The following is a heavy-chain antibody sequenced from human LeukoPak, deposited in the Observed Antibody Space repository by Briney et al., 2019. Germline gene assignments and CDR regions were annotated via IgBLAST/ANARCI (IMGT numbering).Heavy chain of an antibody. CDR1: GYTFSTYW. D-gene: IGHD6-13*01. CDR3: ASLNIAAAGTDAIDY. CDR2: IYPADSDT. J-gene: IGHJ4*02. Sequence: GESLKISCKGFGYTFSTYWIAWVRQMPGKGLEWMGIIYPADSDTKYSPPFQGQVTISADKSISTAYLQWSSLKASDTAMYYCASLNIAAAGTDAIDYWGQGTLVTVSS. V-gene: IGHV5-51*01.